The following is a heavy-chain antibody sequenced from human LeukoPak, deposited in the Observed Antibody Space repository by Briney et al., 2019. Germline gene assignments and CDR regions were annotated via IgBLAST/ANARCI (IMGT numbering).Heavy chain of an antibody. D-gene: IGHD2-8*02. CDR2: ISGLGSSI. CDR1: GFVFSDYY. CDR3: ARVSPLYAGGEDAFDF. Sequence: PGGSLRLSCAASGFVFSDYYMSWIRQTPGKGLDWVSYISGLGSSIYYAGSVKGRFTISRDNAKNSLYLQMNGLRAEDTAVYYCARVSPLYAGGEDAFDFWGQGTLVTVSS. V-gene: IGHV3-11*04. J-gene: IGHJ3*01.